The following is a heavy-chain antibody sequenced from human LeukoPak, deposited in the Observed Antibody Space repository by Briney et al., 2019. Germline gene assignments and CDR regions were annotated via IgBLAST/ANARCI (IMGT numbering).Heavy chain of an antibody. CDR2: IVVGSGNT. Sequence: GTSVKVSCKASGFTFTSSAMQWVRQARGQRFEWIGWIVVGSGNTNYAQKFQERVTITRDMSTSTAYMELSSLRSEDTAVYYCAAENEDSSGYYLWGQGTLVTVSS. CDR1: GFTFTSSA. CDR3: AAENEDSSGYYL. J-gene: IGHJ4*02. D-gene: IGHD3-22*01. V-gene: IGHV1-58*02.